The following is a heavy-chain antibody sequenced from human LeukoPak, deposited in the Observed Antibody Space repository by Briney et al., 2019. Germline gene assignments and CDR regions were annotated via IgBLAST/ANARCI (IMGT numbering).Heavy chain of an antibody. J-gene: IGHJ2*01. CDR3: ARDRAEMATIIGDWYFDL. V-gene: IGHV4-59*01. Sequence: SETLSLTCTVSGGSISSYYWSWIRQPPGKGLEWIGYIYYSGSTNYNPSLKSRVTISVDTSKNQFSLKLSSVTAADTAVYYCARDRAEMATIIGDWYFDLWGRGTLVTVSS. CDR2: IYYSGST. D-gene: IGHD5-24*01. CDR1: GGSISSYY.